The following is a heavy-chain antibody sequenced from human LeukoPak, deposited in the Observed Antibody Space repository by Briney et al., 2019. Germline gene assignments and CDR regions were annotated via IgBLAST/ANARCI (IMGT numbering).Heavy chain of an antibody. CDR1: GGSFSGYY. CDR2: INHSGST. D-gene: IGHD3-10*01. Sequence: SETLSLTCAVYGGSFSGYYWSWIRQPPGKGLEWIGEINHSGSTNYNPSLKSRVTISVDTSENQFSLKLSSVTAADTAVYYCARGLRGSGSAAYYFDYWGQGTLVTVSS. CDR3: ARGLRGSGSAAYYFDY. J-gene: IGHJ4*02. V-gene: IGHV4-34*01.